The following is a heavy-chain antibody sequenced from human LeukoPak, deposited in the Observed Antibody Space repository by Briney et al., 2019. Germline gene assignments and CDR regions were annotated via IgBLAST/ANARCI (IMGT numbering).Heavy chain of an antibody. J-gene: IGHJ6*02. D-gene: IGHD4-17*01. Sequence: PSETLSLTCAVSGGSISSSNWWSWVRQPPGKGLEWIGEIYHSGSTNYNPSLKSRVTISVDTSKNQFSLKLSSVTAADTAVYYCARDPAYGDYDYYYYGMDVWGQGTTVTVSS. CDR3: ARDPAYGDYDYYYYGMDV. CDR2: IYHSGST. V-gene: IGHV4-4*02. CDR1: GGSISSSNW.